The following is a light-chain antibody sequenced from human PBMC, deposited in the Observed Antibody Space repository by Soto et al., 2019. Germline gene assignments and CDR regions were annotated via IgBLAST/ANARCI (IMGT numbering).Light chain of an antibody. CDR3: QQYGDLPTT. CDR2: GAS. Sequence: EIVLTQSPDTLSLSPGERATLSCRASQSVTYDQLAWYRQTPGQAPRLLIYGASSRAAGIPDRFSGSGSGTDFTLTISRLEPEDFVVYHCQQYGDLPTTFGQGTKVDIK. V-gene: IGKV3-20*01. CDR1: QSVTYDQ. J-gene: IGKJ1*01.